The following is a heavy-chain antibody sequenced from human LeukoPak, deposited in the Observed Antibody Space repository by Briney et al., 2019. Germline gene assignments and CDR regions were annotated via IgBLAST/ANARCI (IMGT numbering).Heavy chain of an antibody. CDR2: IYYSGST. Sequence: SETLSLTCTVSGGSISSSSYYWGWIRQPPGKGLEWIGSIYYSGSTYYNPSLKSRVTISVDTSKNQFSLKLSSVTAADTAVYYCARDIVAAGLFFDYWGQGTLVTVSS. CDR1: GGSISSSSYY. CDR3: ARDIVAAGLFFDY. D-gene: IGHD6-13*01. V-gene: IGHV4-39*07. J-gene: IGHJ4*02.